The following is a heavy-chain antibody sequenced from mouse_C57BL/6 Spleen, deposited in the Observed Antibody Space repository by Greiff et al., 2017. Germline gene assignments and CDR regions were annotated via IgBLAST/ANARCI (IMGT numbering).Heavy chain of an antibody. CDR2: IHPNSGST. CDR1: GYTFTSYW. Sequence: QVQLQQPGAELVKPGASVKLSCKASGYTFTSYWMHWVKQRPGQGLEWIGMIHPNSGSTNYNEKFKRKATLTVDKSSSTAYMQLSSLTSEDSAVYYCARSGGTPYFDYWGQGTTLTVSS. D-gene: IGHD3-1*01. J-gene: IGHJ2*01. CDR3: ARSGGTPYFDY. V-gene: IGHV1-64*01.